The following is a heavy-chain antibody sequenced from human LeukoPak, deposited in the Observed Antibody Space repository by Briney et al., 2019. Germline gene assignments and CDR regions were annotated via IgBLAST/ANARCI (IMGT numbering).Heavy chain of an antibody. CDR2: ISYDGRNK. CDR3: AKYFSGSFDY. J-gene: IGHJ4*02. V-gene: IGHV3-30*18. D-gene: IGHD3-22*01. CDR1: GFTFSTYN. Sequence: GGSLRLSCAASGFTFSTYNIHWVRQAPGKGLEWVAVISYDGRNKYYADSVKGRFTISRDNSKNTLYLQMNSLRAEDTAVYYCAKYFSGSFDYWGQGTLVTVSS.